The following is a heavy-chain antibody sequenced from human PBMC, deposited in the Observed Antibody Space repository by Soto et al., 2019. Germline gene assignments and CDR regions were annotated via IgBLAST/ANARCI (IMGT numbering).Heavy chain of an antibody. Sequence: QVQLVESGGGVVQPGRSLRLSCAASGFTFSTYVMHWVRQAPGKGLEWVALTSYDGSNKYYADSVKGRFTISRDDSKNTLYLQMNSLRAEDTAVYYCARDRSVVVVPATPDYWGQGTLVTDSS. V-gene: IGHV3-30-3*01. D-gene: IGHD2-15*01. CDR3: ARDRSVVVVPATPDY. J-gene: IGHJ4*02. CDR2: TSYDGSNK. CDR1: GFTFSTYV.